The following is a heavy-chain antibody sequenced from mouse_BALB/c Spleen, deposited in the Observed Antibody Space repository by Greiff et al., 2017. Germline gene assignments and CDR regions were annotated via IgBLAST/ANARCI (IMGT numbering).Heavy chain of an antibody. CDR2: IWGDGST. CDR3: ASEGYDDYAMDY. Sequence: QVQLQQSGPGLVAPSQSLSITCTVPGFSLTGYGVNWVRQPPGKGLEWLGMIWGDGSTDYNSALKSRLSISKDNSKSQVFLKMNSLQTDDTARYYCASEGYDDYAMDYWGQGTSVTVSS. CDR1: GFSLTGYG. V-gene: IGHV2-6-7*01. J-gene: IGHJ4*01. D-gene: IGHD2-2*01.